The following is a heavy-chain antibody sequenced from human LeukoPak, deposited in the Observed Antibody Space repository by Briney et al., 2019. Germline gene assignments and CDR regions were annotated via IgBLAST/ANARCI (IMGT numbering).Heavy chain of an antibody. CDR1: GGSISSSSYY. Sequence: PSETPSLTCTVSGGSISSSSYYWGWIRQPPGKGLEWIGSIYYSGSTYYNPSLKSRVTISVDTSKNQFSLKLSSVTAADTAVYYCARPLRSPYYFDYWGQGTLVTVSS. CDR3: ARPLRSPYYFDY. J-gene: IGHJ4*02. CDR2: IYYSGST. D-gene: IGHD4-17*01. V-gene: IGHV4-39*01.